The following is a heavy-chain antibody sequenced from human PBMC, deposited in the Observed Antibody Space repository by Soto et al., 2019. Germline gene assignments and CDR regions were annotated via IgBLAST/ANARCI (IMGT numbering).Heavy chain of an antibody. CDR2: IYHSGST. CDR1: GGSISSGGYS. Sequence: SETPSRACTDSGGSISSGGYSCEWIRQPAGRGLEWIGYIYHSGSTYYNASLKSRVTISVDRSKNQFSLKLSSVTAADTAVYYCARGVTTVTTFDYWGQGTLVTVSS. J-gene: IGHJ4*02. D-gene: IGHD4-17*01. CDR3: ARGVTTVTTFDY. V-gene: IGHV4-30-2*01.